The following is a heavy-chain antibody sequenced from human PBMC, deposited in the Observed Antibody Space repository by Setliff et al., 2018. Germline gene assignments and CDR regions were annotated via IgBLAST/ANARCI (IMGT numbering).Heavy chain of an antibody. J-gene: IGHJ6*03. CDR3: ARANKKLDYYYYYYMDA. CDR1: GGSISSSSYY. D-gene: IGHD1-1*01. V-gene: IGHV4-39*07. CDR2: IYYSGST. Sequence: SETLSLTCAVYGGSISSSSYYWGWIRQPPGKGLEWIGSIYYSGSTYYNPSLKSRVTISLDTSKNQFSLKLISVTAADTAVYYCARANKKLDYYYYYYMDAWGKGTTVTVSS.